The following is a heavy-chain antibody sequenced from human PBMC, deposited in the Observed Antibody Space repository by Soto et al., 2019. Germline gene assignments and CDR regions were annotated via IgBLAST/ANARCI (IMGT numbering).Heavy chain of an antibody. Sequence: GGSLGLSCAASGFAFRIYAMSWVRQGAGKGLEWVASVSGSGGSTYSADSVKGRFTISRDNSKIMVYLQMNSLRAEDSAIYYCAKCDGDYRYYYYGMDVWGQGDTVTVSS. CDR2: VSGSGGST. D-gene: IGHD4-17*01. V-gene: IGHV3-23*01. J-gene: IGHJ6*02. CDR3: AKCDGDYRYYYYGMDV. CDR1: GFAFRIYA.